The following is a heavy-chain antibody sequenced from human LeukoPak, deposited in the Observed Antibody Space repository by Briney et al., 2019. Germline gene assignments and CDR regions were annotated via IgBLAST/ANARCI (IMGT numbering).Heavy chain of an antibody. V-gene: IGHV4-59*01. CDR2: IYYSGST. CDR3: ARDRYYYGSGSYSWFEP. D-gene: IGHD3-10*01. CDR1: GGSISSYY. Sequence: PSETLSLTCTVSGGSISSYYWSWIRQPPGKGLEWIGYIYYSGSTNYNPSLKSRVTISVDTSKNQFSLKLSSVTAADTAVYYCARDRYYYGSGSYSWFEPWGQGTLVTVSS. J-gene: IGHJ5*02.